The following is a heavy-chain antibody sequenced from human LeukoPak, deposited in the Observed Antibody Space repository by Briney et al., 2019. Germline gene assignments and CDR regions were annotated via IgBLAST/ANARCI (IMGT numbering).Heavy chain of an antibody. CDR3: ARYSSSWPFYYYYFIDV. CDR2: IYYSGST. CDR1: GGSISSSSYY. V-gene: IGHV4-39*01. J-gene: IGHJ6*03. D-gene: IGHD6-13*01. Sequence: SETLSLTCTVSGGSISSSSYYWGWIRQPPGKGLEWIGSIYYSGSTYYNPSLKSRVTISVDTSKNQFSLKLSSVTAADTAVYYCARYSSSWPFYYYYFIDVWGKGTTVTVSS.